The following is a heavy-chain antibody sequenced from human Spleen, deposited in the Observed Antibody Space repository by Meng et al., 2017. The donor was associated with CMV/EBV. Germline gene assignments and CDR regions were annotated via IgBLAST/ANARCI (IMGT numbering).Heavy chain of an antibody. D-gene: IGHD2-2*01. CDR1: GFTVSSNY. CDR2: IYSGGST. J-gene: IGHJ3*02. V-gene: IGHV3-53*01. CDR3: ARPYCSSTSCYDDAFDI. Sequence: GESLKISCAASGFTVSSNYMSWVRQAPGKGLEWVSVIYSGGSTYYADSVKGRFTISRDNSKNTLYLQMNSLRAEDTAVHYCARPYCSSTSCYDDAFDIWGQGTMVTVSS.